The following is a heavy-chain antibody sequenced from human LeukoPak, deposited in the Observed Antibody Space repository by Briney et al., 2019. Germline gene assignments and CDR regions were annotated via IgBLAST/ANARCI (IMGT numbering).Heavy chain of an antibody. CDR3: ARGLEYSCGYQFDF. V-gene: IGHV4-4*07. D-gene: IGHD5-18*01. Sequence: SETLSLTCTVSGGSISSYYWSWIRQPAGKGLEWIGRIYPSGSTNYNPSLKSRVTMSVDTSKNQFSLKLTSVTAVDTAVYYCARGLEYSCGYQFDFWGQGTLVTVSS. CDR2: IYPSGST. CDR1: GGSISSYY. J-gene: IGHJ4*02.